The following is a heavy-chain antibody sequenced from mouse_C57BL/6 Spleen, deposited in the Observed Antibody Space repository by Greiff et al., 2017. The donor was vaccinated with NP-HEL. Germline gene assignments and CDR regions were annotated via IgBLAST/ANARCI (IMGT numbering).Heavy chain of an antibody. V-gene: IGHV1-69*01. J-gene: IGHJ4*01. Sequence: VQLQQPGAELVMPGASVKLSCKASGYTFTSYWMHWVKQRPGQGLEWIGEIDPSGSYTNYNQKFKGKSTLTVDKSSSTAYMQLSSLTSEDAAVYYCARGGNFSMDYWGKGTSVTVSS. D-gene: IGHD2-1*01. CDR3: ARGGNFSMDY. CDR1: GYTFTSYW. CDR2: IDPSGSYT.